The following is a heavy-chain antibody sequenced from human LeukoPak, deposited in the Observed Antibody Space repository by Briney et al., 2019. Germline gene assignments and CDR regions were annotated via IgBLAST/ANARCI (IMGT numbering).Heavy chain of an antibody. CDR2: INWNDGTT. J-gene: IGHJ4*02. V-gene: IGHV3-20*01. CDR1: GFTFDDHG. Sequence: PGGSLRLSCAASGFTFDDHGMNWVRQAPGKGLEWVSGINWNDGTTGYVDSVKGRFTISRDNAKNSLYLQMNSLRAEDTALYHCARDRSYGSFDYWGQGTLVTVSS. D-gene: IGHD5-18*01. CDR3: ARDRSYGSFDY.